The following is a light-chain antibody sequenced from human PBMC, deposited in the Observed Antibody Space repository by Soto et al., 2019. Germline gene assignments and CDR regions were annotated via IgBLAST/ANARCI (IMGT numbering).Light chain of an antibody. V-gene: IGLV2-14*01. Sequence: QSVLTQPASVSGSPGQSITISCTGTSSDVGAYIFVSWYQQYPGKAPKLMIYDITNRPSGVSNRFSGSKAGNTASLAISGLQSEDEADYYCATWDDRLNGYVFGTGTKVTVL. CDR1: SSDVGAYIF. CDR3: ATWDDRLNGYV. J-gene: IGLJ1*01. CDR2: DIT.